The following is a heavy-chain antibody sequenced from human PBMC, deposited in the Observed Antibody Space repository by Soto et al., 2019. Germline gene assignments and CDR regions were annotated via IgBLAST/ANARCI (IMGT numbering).Heavy chain of an antibody. CDR1: GFTFSSYS. D-gene: IGHD3-22*01. Sequence: GGSLRLSCAASGFTFSSYSMNWVRQAPGKGLEWVSSISSSSSYIYYADSVKGRFTISRDNAKNSLYLQMNSLRAEDTAVYYCARFSGYSPYYYYGMDVWGQGTTVTVSS. CDR2: ISSSSSYI. V-gene: IGHV3-21*01. J-gene: IGHJ6*02. CDR3: ARFSGYSPYYYYGMDV.